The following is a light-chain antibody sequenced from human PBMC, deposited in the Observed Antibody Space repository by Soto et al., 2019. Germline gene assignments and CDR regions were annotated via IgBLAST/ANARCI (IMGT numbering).Light chain of an antibody. CDR3: QNRSDWAST. CDR2: DAS. CDR1: QSVGSY. V-gene: IGKV3-11*01. Sequence: EIVLTQSPATLSLSPGDRATLSCRASQSVGSYLGWYQQRPGQAPWLLIYDASNRAAGIPARFKGSGSGTDFQPTICSRKTADFAVFYCQNRSDWASTLGGRTKVEI. J-gene: IGKJ4*01.